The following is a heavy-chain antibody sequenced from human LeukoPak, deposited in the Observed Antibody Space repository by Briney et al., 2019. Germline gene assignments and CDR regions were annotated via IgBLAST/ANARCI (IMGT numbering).Heavy chain of an antibody. CDR2: ISGNGNTI. CDR3: AKDSSLYGTSWWGNYSDY. J-gene: IGHJ4*02. CDR1: GFTFSNYE. D-gene: IGHD6-13*01. Sequence: GGSLRLSCAASGFTFSNYEMNWVRQAPGKGLEWLSYISGNGNTIYYADSVKGRFTISRDNAKNSLYLQMNSLRAEDTAVYYCAKDSSLYGTSWWGNYSDYWGQGTLVTVSS. V-gene: IGHV3-48*03.